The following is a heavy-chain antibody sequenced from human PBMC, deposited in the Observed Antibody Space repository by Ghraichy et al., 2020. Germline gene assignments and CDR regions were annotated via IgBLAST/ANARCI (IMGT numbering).Heavy chain of an antibody. V-gene: IGHV3-33*08. D-gene: IGHD6-13*01. CDR3: ARARTAAGTIYYYYGMDV. Sequence: GGSLRLSCAASGFTFSSYGMHWVRQAPGKGLEWVAVIWYDGSNKYYADSVKGRFTISRDNSKNTLYLQMNSLRAEDTAVYHCARARTAAGTIYYYYGMDVWGQGTTVTVSS. CDR2: IWYDGSNK. J-gene: IGHJ6*02. CDR1: GFTFSSYG.